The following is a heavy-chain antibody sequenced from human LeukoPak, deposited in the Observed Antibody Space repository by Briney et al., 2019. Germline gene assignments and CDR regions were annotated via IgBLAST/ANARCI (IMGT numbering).Heavy chain of an antibody. D-gene: IGHD3-10*01. CDR1: GYTFTSYG. CDR2: ISAYNGNT. V-gene: IGHV1-18*01. J-gene: IGHJ5*02. CDR3: ARWSIEARVRGVIGWFDP. Sequence: ASVKVSCKASGYTFTSYGISWVRQAAGQGLEGMGWISAYNGNTNYAQKLQGRVTMTTDTSTSTAYMELRSLRSDDTAVYYCARWSIEARVRGVIGWFDPWGQGTLVTVSS.